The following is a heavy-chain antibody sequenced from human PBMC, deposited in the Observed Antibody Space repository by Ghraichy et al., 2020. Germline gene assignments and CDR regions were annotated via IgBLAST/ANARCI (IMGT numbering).Heavy chain of an antibody. D-gene: IGHD6-6*01. CDR1: GGSFSGYF. V-gene: IGHV4-34*01. CDR3: ARMRRQLVGGVY. Sequence: SETLSLTCAVYGGSFSGYFWNWIRQRPGKGLEWIGEINHSGSTNYNPSLKSRVTISVDMSSKNQFSLRLTSVTAADTAVYYCARMRRQLVGGVYWGQGTLVTVSS. CDR2: INHSGST. J-gene: IGHJ4*02.